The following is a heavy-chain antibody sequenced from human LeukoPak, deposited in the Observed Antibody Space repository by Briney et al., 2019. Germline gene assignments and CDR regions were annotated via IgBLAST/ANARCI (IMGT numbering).Heavy chain of an antibody. J-gene: IGHJ5*02. V-gene: IGHV4-34*01. D-gene: IGHD2-2*01. CDR2: INHSGST. CDR3: ARGLYCSSTSCSSWFDP. Sequence: LETLSLTCAVYGGSFSGYYWSWIRQPPGKGLEWIGEINHSGSTNYNPSLKSRVTISVDTSKNQFSLKLSSVTAADTAVYYCARGLYCSSTSCSSWFDPWGQGTLVTVSS. CDR1: GGSFSGYY.